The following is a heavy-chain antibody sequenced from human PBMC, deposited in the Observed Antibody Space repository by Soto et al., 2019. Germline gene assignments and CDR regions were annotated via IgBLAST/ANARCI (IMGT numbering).Heavy chain of an antibody. V-gene: IGHV4-30-2*01. CDR3: ARARLSATSWFDP. CDR2: IYHSGST. CDR1: GGSISSGGYS. Sequence: SETLSLTCAVSGGSISSGGYSWSWIRQPPGKGLEWIGYIYHSGSTYYNPSLKSRVTISVDRSKNQFSLKLSSVTAADTAVYYCARARLSATSWFDPWGQGTLVTVSS. J-gene: IGHJ5*02.